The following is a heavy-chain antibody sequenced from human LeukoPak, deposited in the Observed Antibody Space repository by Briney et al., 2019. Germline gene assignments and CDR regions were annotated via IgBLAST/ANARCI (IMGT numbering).Heavy chain of an antibody. J-gene: IGHJ3*02. CDR3: ARDRDSSSAANDAFDI. Sequence: EASVKVSCKASGGTFSSYAISWVRQAPGQGLEWMGGIIPIFGTANYAQKFQGRVTITTDESTSTAYMELSSLRSEDTAVYYCARDRDSSSAANDAFDIWGQGKMVTVSS. D-gene: IGHD6-13*01. CDR2: IIPIFGTA. V-gene: IGHV1-69*05. CDR1: GGTFSSYA.